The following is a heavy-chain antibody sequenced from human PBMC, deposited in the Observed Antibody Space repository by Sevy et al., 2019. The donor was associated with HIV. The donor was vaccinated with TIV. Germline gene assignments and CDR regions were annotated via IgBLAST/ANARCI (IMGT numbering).Heavy chain of an antibody. D-gene: IGHD4-17*01. V-gene: IGHV3-33*01. CDR2: IWFDGSNT. Sequence: GGSLRLSCAASGFTFSTYGMHWVRQAPGKGLEWVAGIWFDGSNTYYADSVKGRFTIPRDIAKNTLHLQMNSLRAEDTAVYYLARDLEFYDYGDYGPAFMPDYWGQGTLVTVSS. J-gene: IGHJ4*02. CDR3: ARDLEFYDYGDYGPAFMPDY. CDR1: GFTFSTYG.